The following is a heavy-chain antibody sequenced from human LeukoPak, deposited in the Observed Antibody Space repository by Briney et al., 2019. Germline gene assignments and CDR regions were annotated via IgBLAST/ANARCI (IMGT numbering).Heavy chain of an antibody. Sequence: SETLSLTCTVSGGSISRYYWSWIRQPPGKGLEWIGYISYSGSTNYNPSLKSRATISVDTSKNQLSLKLSSVTAADTAVYYCARADGRLATDIDYWGQGTLVTVSS. CDR3: ARADGRLATDIDY. J-gene: IGHJ4*02. D-gene: IGHD5-12*01. V-gene: IGHV4-59*01. CDR1: GGSISRYY. CDR2: ISYSGST.